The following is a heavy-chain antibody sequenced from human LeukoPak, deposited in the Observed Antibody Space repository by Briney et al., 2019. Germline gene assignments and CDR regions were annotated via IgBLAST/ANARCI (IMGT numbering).Heavy chain of an antibody. CDR2: ISSDGSST. D-gene: IGHD3-16*01. V-gene: IGHV3-74*01. J-gene: IGHJ4*02. CDR3: KRGGRDGEGPINY. CDR1: GFTLSSYW. Sequence: GGSLRLSCAASGFTLSSYWMHWVRQAPGKGLVWVSRISSDGSSTSYAGSVKGRFTISRDSANNTLYLQMNSLRAEDTAVYYCKRGGRDGEGPINYGGQEPLVTVS.